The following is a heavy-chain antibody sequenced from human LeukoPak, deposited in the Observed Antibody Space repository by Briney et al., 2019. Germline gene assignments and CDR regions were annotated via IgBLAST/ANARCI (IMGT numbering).Heavy chain of an antibody. CDR2: IKQDGSEK. D-gene: IGHD3-10*02. J-gene: IGHJ6*04. V-gene: IGHV3-7*01. CDR1: GFTFSSYW. Sequence: GSLRLSCAASGFTFSSYWMRWVRQAPGKGLEWVANIKQDGSEKYYVDSVKGRFTISRDNAKNSLYLQMNSLRAEDTAVYYCAELGITMIGGVWGKGTTVTISS. CDR3: AELGITMIGGV.